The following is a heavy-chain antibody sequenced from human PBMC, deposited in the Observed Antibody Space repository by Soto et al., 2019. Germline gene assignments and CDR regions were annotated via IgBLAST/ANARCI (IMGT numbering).Heavy chain of an antibody. D-gene: IGHD6-6*01. CDR3: AREREPRLSDH. Sequence: EVQLVESGGGLVQPGGSPRLSCATSGFTFKRFWMNWVRQAQGKGLEWVATIKGDGSEKQYADAVKGRFTVSRDNAKNLVYLQMDSLRAEDTALYYCAREREPRLSDHWGQGTLVTVSS. V-gene: IGHV3-7*03. CDR2: IKGDGSEK. J-gene: IGHJ4*02. CDR1: GFTFKRFW.